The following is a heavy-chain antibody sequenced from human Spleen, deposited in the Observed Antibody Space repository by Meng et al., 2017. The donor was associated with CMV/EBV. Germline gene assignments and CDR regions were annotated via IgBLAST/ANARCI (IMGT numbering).Heavy chain of an antibody. CDR1: GGSISEYY. V-gene: IGHV4-59*01. CDR3: ARVKYYEFWSGYYPLLDASDI. D-gene: IGHD3-3*01. J-gene: IGHJ3*02. CDR2: VYSSGTT. Sequence: SETLSLTCTVSGGSISEYYWIWIRQPPGKGLEWIGYVYSSGTTKYNPSLKSRVTISLDTSKNQFSLKLSSVAAADTAVYYCARVKYYEFWSGYYPLLDASDIWGQGTMVTVSS.